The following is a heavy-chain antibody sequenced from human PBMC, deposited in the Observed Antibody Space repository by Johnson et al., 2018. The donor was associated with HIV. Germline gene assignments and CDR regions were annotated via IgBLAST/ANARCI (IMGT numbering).Heavy chain of an antibody. J-gene: IGHJ3*02. CDR1: GFTFSSYG. CDR2: ISYDGSNE. Sequence: QVQLVESGGGVVQPGRSLRLSCAVSGFTFSSYGVHWVRQAPGKGLEWVAVISYDGSNEYYADSVKGRFTISRDNSKNTVYLEMNSLRAEETAVYYCAKGGIDAFDIWGQGTMVTVSS. V-gene: IGHV3-30*18. CDR3: AKGGIDAFDI. D-gene: IGHD6-25*01.